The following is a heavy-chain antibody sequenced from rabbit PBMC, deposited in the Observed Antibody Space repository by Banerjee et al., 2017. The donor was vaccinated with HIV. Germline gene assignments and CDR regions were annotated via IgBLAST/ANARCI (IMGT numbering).Heavy chain of an antibody. J-gene: IGHJ4*01. CDR2: IYVIDSSGST. CDR1: GFDFSGSLY. D-gene: IGHD7-1*01. V-gene: IGHV1S45*01. Sequence: QEQLMESGGGLVQPGGSLKLSCKASGFDFSGSLYICWVRQAPGKGLEWIACIYVIDSSGSTFYASWAKGRFTISKTSSTTVTLQMTSLTAADTATYFCAREGWIDFNYPLGYFVLWGQGTLVTVS. CDR3: AREGWIDFNYPLGYFVL.